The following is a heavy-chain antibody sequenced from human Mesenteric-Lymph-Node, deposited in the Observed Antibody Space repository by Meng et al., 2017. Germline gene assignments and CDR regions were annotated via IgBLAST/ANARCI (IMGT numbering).Heavy chain of an antibody. CDR2: ISPGGITI. V-gene: IGHV3-11*04. CDR1: GSRLSGSW. J-gene: IGHJ6*02. Sequence: SGSRLSGSWMVWVRQAPGKGLEWVSYISPGGITIYYADSVKGRFTISRNNAKNSLHLEMNSLRAEDTAVYYCARDTTGTTFRYYYYYGMDVWGQGTTVTVSS. CDR3: ARDTTGTTFRYYYYYGMDV. D-gene: IGHD1-1*01.